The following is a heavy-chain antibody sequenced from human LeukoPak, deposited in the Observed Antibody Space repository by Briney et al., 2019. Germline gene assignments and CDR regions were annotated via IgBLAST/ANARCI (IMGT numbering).Heavy chain of an antibody. Sequence: SETLSLTCTVSGYSISSGYYWSWIRQPAGKGLEWIGRIYTSGSTNYNPSLKSRVTISVDTSKNQFSLKLSSVTAADTAVYYCARVQLELRGYYYYMDVWGKGTTVTVSS. D-gene: IGHD1-7*01. J-gene: IGHJ6*03. CDR1: GYSISSGYY. CDR3: ARVQLELRGYYYYMDV. CDR2: IYTSGST. V-gene: IGHV4-61*02.